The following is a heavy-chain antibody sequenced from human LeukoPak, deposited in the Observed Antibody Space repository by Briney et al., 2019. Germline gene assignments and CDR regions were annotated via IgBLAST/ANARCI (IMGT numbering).Heavy chain of an antibody. D-gene: IGHD5-18*01. J-gene: IGHJ3*02. CDR1: GGSISSYY. V-gene: IGHV4-59*08. Sequence: SETLSLTCTVSGGSISSYYWSWIRQPPGKGLEWIGYIYYSGSTNYNPSLKSRVTISVDTSKNQFSLKLSSVTAADTVVYYCARQSGGYSYFDAFDIWGQGTMVTVSS. CDR2: IYYSGST. CDR3: ARQSGGYSYFDAFDI.